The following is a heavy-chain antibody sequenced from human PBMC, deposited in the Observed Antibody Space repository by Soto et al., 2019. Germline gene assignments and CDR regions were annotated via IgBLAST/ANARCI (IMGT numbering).Heavy chain of an antibody. CDR1: GYTFTSYG. V-gene: IGHV1-18*01. J-gene: IGHJ5*02. D-gene: IGHD2-2*01. CDR3: ARDDSYCISTSCLTKYNWFDP. CDR2: ISAYNGNT. Sequence: QVQLVLSGAEVKKPGASVKVSCKASGYTFTSYGISWVRQAPGQGLEWMGWISAYNGNTNYAQKLQGRVTMTTDTSTSTAYMELRSLRSDDTAVYYCARDDSYCISTSCLTKYNWFDPWGQGTLVTVSS.